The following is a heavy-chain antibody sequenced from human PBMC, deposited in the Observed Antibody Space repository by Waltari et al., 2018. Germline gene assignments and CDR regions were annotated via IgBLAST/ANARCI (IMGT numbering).Heavy chain of an antibody. J-gene: IGHJ3*01. CDR2: INPDGVTR. V-gene: IGHV3-74*01. D-gene: IGHD3-9*01. Sequence: EVQVVESGGGLAQPGVSLRLSCAASGFTFSRSWMHWVRQAPGKGLVWSSRINPDGVTRDYADSVEGRFTISRDNAQNTLYLQLNDLGVDDTAIYYCARELRGDNDLWGQGTMVTVSS. CDR1: GFTFSRSW. CDR3: ARELRGDNDL.